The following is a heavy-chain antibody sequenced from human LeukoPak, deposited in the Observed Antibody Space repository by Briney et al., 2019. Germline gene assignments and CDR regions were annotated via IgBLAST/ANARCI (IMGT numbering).Heavy chain of an antibody. CDR3: ARAYHWAIQLWLRWGVWFDP. V-gene: IGHV4-31*03. CDR1: GGSISSGGYS. J-gene: IGHJ5*02. D-gene: IGHD5-18*01. Sequence: SETLSLTCTVSGGSISSGGYSWSWIRQHPGKGLEGIGYIYYSGSNYYNPSLKSRVTISVDTSKNQFSLKLSSVTAADTAVYYCARAYHWAIQLWLRWGVWFDPWGQGTLVTVSS. CDR2: IYYSGSN.